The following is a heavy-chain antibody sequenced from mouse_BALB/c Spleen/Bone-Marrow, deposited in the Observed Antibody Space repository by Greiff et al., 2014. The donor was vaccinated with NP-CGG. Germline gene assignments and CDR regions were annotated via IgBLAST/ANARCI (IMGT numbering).Heavy chain of an antibody. D-gene: IGHD2-1*01. CDR3: ARHLYGNYGAMDY. Sequence: QSGGSLKLSCATSGFTFSDYYMYWVRQTPEKRLEWVAYISNGGGSTYYPDTVKGRFTISRDNAKNTLYLQMSRLKSEDTAMYYCARHLYGNYGAMDYWGQGTSVTVSS. V-gene: IGHV5-12*02. CDR2: ISNGGGST. CDR1: GFTFSDYY. J-gene: IGHJ4*01.